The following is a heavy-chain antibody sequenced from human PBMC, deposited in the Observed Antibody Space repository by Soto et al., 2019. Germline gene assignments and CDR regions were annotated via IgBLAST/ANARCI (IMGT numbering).Heavy chain of an antibody. J-gene: IGHJ3*02. V-gene: IGHV4-59*03. D-gene: IGHD2-21*02. CDR1: GDSISSYF. CDR3: VSSRTAVFGDALDI. CDR2: IYDSGDA. Sequence: SETLSLTCSVSGDSISSYFKNWIRQAPGKGLEWIGCIYDSGDANYNPSLKSRVAISLDTSKKQFSLKLSSVTAADTAVYYCVSSRTAVFGDALDIWALGTMVTVSS.